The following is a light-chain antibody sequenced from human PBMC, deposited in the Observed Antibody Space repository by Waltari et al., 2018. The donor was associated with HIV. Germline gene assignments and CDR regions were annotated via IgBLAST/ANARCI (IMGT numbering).Light chain of an antibody. J-gene: IGLJ1*01. CDR2: DVS. Sequence: LTQPPSVSVSPDQTATITCSGTNSDVGGYDYVSWYQHHPGKAPKLLIYDVSKRPSRVPDRFSASKSGNTASLTISGLQAEDEADYYCWSYAGSYTSVFGTGTQVTVL. CDR1: NSDVGGYDY. CDR3: WSYAGSYTSV. V-gene: IGLV2-11*01.